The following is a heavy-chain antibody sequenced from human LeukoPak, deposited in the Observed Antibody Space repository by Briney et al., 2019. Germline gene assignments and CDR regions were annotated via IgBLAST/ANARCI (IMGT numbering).Heavy chain of an antibody. CDR1: GGSISSGSYY. V-gene: IGHV4-61*02. CDR3: ARSRVGAAAAGFDY. CDR2: IYTSGST. Sequence: SEALSLTCTVSGGSISSGSYYWSWIRQPAGKGLEWIGRIYTSGSTNYNPSLKSRVTISVDTSKNQFSLKLSSVTAADTAVYYCARSRVGAAAAGFDYWGQGTLVTVSS. D-gene: IGHD6-13*01. J-gene: IGHJ4*02.